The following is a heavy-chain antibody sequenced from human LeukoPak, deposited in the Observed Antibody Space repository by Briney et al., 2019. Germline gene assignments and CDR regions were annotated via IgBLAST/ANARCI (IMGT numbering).Heavy chain of an antibody. V-gene: IGHV4-59*01. D-gene: IGHD6-19*01. CDR1: GGSISSYY. CDR3: ARGSSSGWGDYYYYGMDV. CDR2: IYYSGST. J-gene: IGHJ6*02. Sequence: SETLSLTCTVSGGSISSYYWSWIRQPPGKGLEWIGYIYYSGSTNCNPSLKSRVTISVDTSKNQFSLKLSSVTAADTAVYYCARGSSSGWGDYYYYGMDVWGQGTTVTVSS.